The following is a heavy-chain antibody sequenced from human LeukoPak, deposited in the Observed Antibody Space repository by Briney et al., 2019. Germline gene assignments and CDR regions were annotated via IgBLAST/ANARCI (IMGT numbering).Heavy chain of an antibody. Sequence: SVNVSCKASGYXFTGYYMHXVRXAXXXXXEWMGWINPNSGGTNYAQKFQGRVPMTRDTSISTAYMELSRLRSDDTAVYYCAPGGALDYWGQGTLVTVSS. CDR1: GYXFTGYY. V-gene: IGHV1-2*02. J-gene: IGHJ4*02. CDR3: APGGALDY. CDR2: INPNSGGT. D-gene: IGHD3-10*01.